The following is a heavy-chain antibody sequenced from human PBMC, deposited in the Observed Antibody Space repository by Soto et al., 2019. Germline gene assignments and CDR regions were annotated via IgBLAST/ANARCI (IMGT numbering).Heavy chain of an antibody. CDR2: ISSSRTYI. Sequence: EVQLVESGGGLVKPGGSLRLSCAASGFTFSSYSMHWVRQAPGKGLEWVSSISSSRTYIKYADSVKGRLTISRDNAKNSLYLQMNRLRAEDTAVYYCARGEGYFDWSAPRYWGQGTLVTVSS. D-gene: IGHD3-9*01. J-gene: IGHJ4*02. V-gene: IGHV3-21*01. CDR3: ARGEGYFDWSAPRY. CDR1: GFTFSSYS.